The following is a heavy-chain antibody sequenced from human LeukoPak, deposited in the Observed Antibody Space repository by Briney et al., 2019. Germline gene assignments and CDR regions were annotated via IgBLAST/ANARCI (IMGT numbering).Heavy chain of an antibody. D-gene: IGHD1-26*01. CDR1: GGSINSYY. CDR2: IYYSGST. V-gene: IGHV4-59*01. Sequence: MSSETLSLTCSVSGGSINSYYWSWIRQPPGKGLEWIGYIYYSGSTNYNPSLKSRVTISVDTSKNQFSLKLSSVTAADTAVYYCASELGGATSFGYWGQGTLVTVSS. CDR3: ASELGGATSFGY. J-gene: IGHJ4*02.